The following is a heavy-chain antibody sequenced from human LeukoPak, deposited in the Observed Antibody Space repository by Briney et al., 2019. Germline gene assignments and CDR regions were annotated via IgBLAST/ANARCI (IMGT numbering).Heavy chain of an antibody. V-gene: IGHV4-34*01. D-gene: IGHD2-2*01. CDR1: GGSFSGYY. Sequence: SETLSLTCAVYGGSFSGYYWSWIRQPPGKGLEWIGEINHSGSTNYNPSLKSRVTISVDTSKNQFSLKLSSVTAADTAVYYCARGSFGVVVPAPVPDYWGQGTLVTVSS. J-gene: IGHJ4*02. CDR3: ARGSFGVVVPAPVPDY. CDR2: INHSGST.